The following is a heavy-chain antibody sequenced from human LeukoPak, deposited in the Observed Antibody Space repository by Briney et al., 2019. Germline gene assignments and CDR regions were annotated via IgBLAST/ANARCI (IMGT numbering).Heavy chain of an antibody. CDR2: INAGNGNT. CDR1: GGTFSSYA. V-gene: IGHV1-3*01. J-gene: IGHJ6*02. D-gene: IGHD2-2*01. Sequence: ASVKVSCKASGGTFSSYAISWVRQAPGQRLEWMGWINAGNGNTKYSQKFQGRVTITRDTSASTAYMELSSLRSEDTAVYYCARDLQDIVVVPAWHYYYYGMDVWGQGTTVTVSS. CDR3: ARDLQDIVVVPAWHYYYYGMDV.